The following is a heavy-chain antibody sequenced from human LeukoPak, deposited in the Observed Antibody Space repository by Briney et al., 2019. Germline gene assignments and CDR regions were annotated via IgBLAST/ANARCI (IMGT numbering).Heavy chain of an antibody. CDR1: GFTFSSYW. Sequence: GGSLRLSCAASGFTFSSYWMSWVRQAPGKGLEWVANIKQDGSEKYYVDSVKGRFTISRDNAKNSLYLQMNSLRSEDTAVYYCARAPYMITIFGVGDRYYYMDVWGKGTTVTVSS. CDR3: ARAPYMITIFGVGDRYYYMDV. V-gene: IGHV3-7*03. J-gene: IGHJ6*03. D-gene: IGHD3-3*01. CDR2: IKQDGSEK.